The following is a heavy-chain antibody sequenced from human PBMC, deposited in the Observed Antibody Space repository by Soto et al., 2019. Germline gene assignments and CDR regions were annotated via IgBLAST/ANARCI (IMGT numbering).Heavy chain of an antibody. CDR1: GFRFSDYG. CDR3: AKDRRDGEYNSVYDF. V-gene: IGHV3-30*18. J-gene: IGHJ4*02. D-gene: IGHD4-17*01. CDR2: MSFDGTYN. Sequence: QVQLAESGGGVVQPGRSLRLSCVGSGFRFSDYGMHWVRQAPGKGLEWVAMMSFDGTYNYYADSVKGRFIISRDSSKNTLYLQMNSLRAEDTAVYFCAKDRRDGEYNSVYDFWGQGTLVTVSS.